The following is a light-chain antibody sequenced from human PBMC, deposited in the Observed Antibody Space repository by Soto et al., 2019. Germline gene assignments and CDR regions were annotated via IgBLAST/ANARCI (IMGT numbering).Light chain of an antibody. CDR2: LGS. J-gene: IGKJ1*01. CDR3: MQALQTPPT. CDR1: QSLLHSNGYNY. Sequence: DVLMTQSPLSLPVTPGEPASISCRSSQSLLHSNGYNYLDWYLQKPGQSPQLLIYLGSNRASGVPDRFSGSGSGTDFKLKISRVEAEDVGVYYCMQALQTPPTFGQGTKVEIK. V-gene: IGKV2-28*01.